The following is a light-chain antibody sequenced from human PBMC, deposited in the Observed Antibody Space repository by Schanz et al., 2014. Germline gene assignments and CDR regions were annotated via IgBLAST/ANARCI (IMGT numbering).Light chain of an antibody. J-gene: IGKJ3*01. Sequence: DIQMTQSPPSLSASVGDRVTITCRARQGISNYLAWYQQKPGKVPKLLIYAASTLQSGVPSRFSGSGSGTDFTLTISSLQPEDVATYYCQQANSSPFTFGPGTKVDIK. V-gene: IGKV1-27*01. CDR1: QGISNY. CDR3: QQANSSPFT. CDR2: AAS.